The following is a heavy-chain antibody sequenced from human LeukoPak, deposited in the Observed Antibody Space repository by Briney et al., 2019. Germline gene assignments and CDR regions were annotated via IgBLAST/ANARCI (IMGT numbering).Heavy chain of an antibody. CDR2: IYYSGST. V-gene: IGHV4-31*03. Sequence: SETLSLTCTVSGGSISSGGYYWSWTRQHPGKGLEWIGYIYYSGSTYYNPSLKSRVTISVDTSKNQFSLKLSSVTAADTAVYYCARAGRQPLPAAIPYYYYYGMDVWGQGTTVTVSS. CDR1: GGSISSGGYY. CDR3: ARAGRQPLPAAIPYYYYYGMDV. J-gene: IGHJ6*02. D-gene: IGHD2-2*01.